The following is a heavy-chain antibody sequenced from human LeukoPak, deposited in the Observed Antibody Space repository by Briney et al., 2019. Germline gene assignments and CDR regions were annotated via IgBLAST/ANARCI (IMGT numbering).Heavy chain of an antibody. J-gene: IGHJ4*02. CDR2: IYNSGST. D-gene: IGHD6-19*01. CDR3: ARGVAVGWSYFDY. Sequence: SETLSLTCTVSGGSISSYYWSWIRQPPGKGLEWIGYIYNSGSTNYNPSLKSRVTISVDTSKNQFSLKLSSVTAADTAVYYCARGVAVGWSYFDYWGQGTLVTVSS. V-gene: IGHV4-59*12. CDR1: GGSISSYY.